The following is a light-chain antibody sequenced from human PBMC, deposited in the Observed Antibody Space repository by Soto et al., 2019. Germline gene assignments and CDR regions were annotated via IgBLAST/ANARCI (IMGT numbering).Light chain of an antibody. Sequence: EIVMTQSPATLSVSPGERATLSCRASQSVSGNLAWYQQKPGQAPRLLIYGASTRATGIPAGFSGSGSGTEFTLTISSLQSEDFAVYYCQQYNNWPLTFGGGTKVDNK. CDR2: GAS. V-gene: IGKV3-15*01. CDR1: QSVSGN. J-gene: IGKJ4*01. CDR3: QQYNNWPLT.